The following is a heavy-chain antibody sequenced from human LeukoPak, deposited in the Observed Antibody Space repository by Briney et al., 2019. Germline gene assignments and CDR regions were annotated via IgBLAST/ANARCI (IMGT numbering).Heavy chain of an antibody. J-gene: IGHJ6*02. CDR1: GYTFTGHY. CDR3: ARDPFGGWYLYGMDV. D-gene: IGHD6-19*01. CDR2: INPNSGGT. Sequence: ASVKVSCKASGYTFTGHYMHWVRQAPGQGLEWMGWINPNSGGTNYAQKFQGRVTMTRDTSISTAYMELSRLRSDDTAVYYCARDPFGGWYLYGMDVWGQGTTVTVSS. V-gene: IGHV1-2*02.